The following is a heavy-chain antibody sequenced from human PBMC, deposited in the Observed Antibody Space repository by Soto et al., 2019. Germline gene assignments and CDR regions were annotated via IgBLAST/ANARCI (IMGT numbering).Heavy chain of an antibody. D-gene: IGHD2-2*01. V-gene: IGHV3-30-3*01. Sequence: QVQLVESGGGVVQPGRSLRLSCAASGFTFSSYAMHWVRQAPGKGLEWVAVISYDGSNKYYADSVEGRFTISRDNSKNTLYLQLNSLRAEDTAVYYCARVYIVVVPAAIRHGMDVWGQGTTVTVSS. CDR1: GFTFSSYA. CDR2: ISYDGSNK. CDR3: ARVYIVVVPAAIRHGMDV. J-gene: IGHJ6*02.